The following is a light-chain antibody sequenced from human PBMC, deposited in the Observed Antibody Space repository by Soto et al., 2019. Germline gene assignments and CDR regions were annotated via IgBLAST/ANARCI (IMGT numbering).Light chain of an antibody. Sequence: QSVLTQPASVSGSPEQSITISCTGTSSDVGSHNLVSWYQHYPGEVPKLIIFEASKRPSGVSNRFSGSKSGSTASLTISGLQAEDEADYYCCSFAGSGIYVFGTGTKVTVL. CDR1: SSDVGSHNL. CDR2: EAS. J-gene: IGLJ1*01. CDR3: CSFAGSGIYV. V-gene: IGLV2-23*01.